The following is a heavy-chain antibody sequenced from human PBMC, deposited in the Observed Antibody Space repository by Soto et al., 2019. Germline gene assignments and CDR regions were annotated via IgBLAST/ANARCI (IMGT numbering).Heavy chain of an antibody. V-gene: IGHV3-53*02. CDR2: IYSGGST. D-gene: IGHD3-22*01. CDR3: VRIVDGYNSGGGAFDI. J-gene: IGHJ3*02. Sequence: EVQLVETGGGLIQPGGSVRLSCAASGFTVSSNYMSWVRQAPGKGLEWVSVIYSGGSTYYADSVKGRFTISRDNSKNTLYLQMNSLRAEDTAVYYCVRIVDGYNSGGGAFDIWGQGTMVTVSS. CDR1: GFTVSSNY.